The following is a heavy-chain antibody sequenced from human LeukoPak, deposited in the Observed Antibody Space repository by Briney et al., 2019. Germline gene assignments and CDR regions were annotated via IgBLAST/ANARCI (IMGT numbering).Heavy chain of an antibody. D-gene: IGHD2-15*01. Sequence: GGSLRLSCAASGFTFRNYWMIWVRQAPGKGLEWLGNIKEDGSEKRYADSVRGRFTISRDNAQTSLYLQMNSLRAEDTAVYYCARGTLEHCSGASCYPLDSWGQGTLVTVSS. CDR3: ARGTLEHCSGASCYPLDS. V-gene: IGHV3-7*05. CDR1: GFTFRNYW. CDR2: IKEDGSEK. J-gene: IGHJ5*01.